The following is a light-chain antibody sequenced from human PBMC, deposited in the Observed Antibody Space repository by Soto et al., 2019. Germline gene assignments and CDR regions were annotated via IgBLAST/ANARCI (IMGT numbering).Light chain of an antibody. CDR1: QSISSW. CDR3: QQYNSYRT. V-gene: IGKV1-5*03. J-gene: IGKJ1*01. Sequence: EIQMTQSPSTLSASVGYRVTITSRASQSISSWLAWYQQKPGKAPKLLIYKASSLESGVPSRFSGSGSGTEFTLTISSLQPDDFATSYCQQYNSYRTFGKGTKVDIK. CDR2: KAS.